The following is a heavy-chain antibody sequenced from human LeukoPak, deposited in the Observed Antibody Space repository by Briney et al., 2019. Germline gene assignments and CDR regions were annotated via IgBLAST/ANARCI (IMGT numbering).Heavy chain of an antibody. V-gene: IGHV3-53*01. J-gene: IGHJ4*02. Sequence: GGSLRLSCAASGFTVSSNYMSWVRQAPGKGLEWVSVIYSGGSTYYADSVKGRFTISRDNSKNTLYLQMNGLRADDTAVYYCAKGNTITPDYWGQGTLVTVSS. D-gene: IGHD1-14*01. CDR2: IYSGGST. CDR1: GFTVSSNY. CDR3: AKGNTITPDY.